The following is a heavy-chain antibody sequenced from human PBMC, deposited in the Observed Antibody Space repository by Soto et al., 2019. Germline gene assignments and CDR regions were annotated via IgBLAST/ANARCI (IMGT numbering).Heavy chain of an antibody. D-gene: IGHD6-13*01. CDR1: GFTFSSYG. J-gene: IGHJ4*02. V-gene: IGHV3-30*18. CDR2: ISYDGSNK. CDR3: AKDKVKYSSSWPNYFDY. Sequence: HPGGSLRLSCAASGFTFSSYGMHWVRQAPGKGLEWVAVISYDGSNKYYADSVKGRFTISRDNSKNTLYLQMNSLRAEDTAVYYCAKDKVKYSSSWPNYFDYWGQGTLVTLSS.